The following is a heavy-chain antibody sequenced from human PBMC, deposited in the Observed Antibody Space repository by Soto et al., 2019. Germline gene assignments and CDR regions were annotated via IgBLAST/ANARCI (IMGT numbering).Heavy chain of an antibody. V-gene: IGHV1-8*01. D-gene: IGHD2-2*02. CDR1: GYTFTSYD. CDR3: ARGDIVVVPAAIRVYYYGMDV. Sequence: ASVKVSCKASGYTFTSYDINWVRQATGQGLEWMGWMNPNSGNTGYAQKFQGRVTMTRNTSISTAYMELSSLRSEETAVYYCARGDIVVVPAAIRVYYYGMDVWGQGTPVTVSS. J-gene: IGHJ6*02. CDR2: MNPNSGNT.